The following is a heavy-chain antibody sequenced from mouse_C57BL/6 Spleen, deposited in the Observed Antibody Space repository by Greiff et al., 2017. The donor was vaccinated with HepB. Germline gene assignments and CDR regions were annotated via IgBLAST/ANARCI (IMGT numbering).Heavy chain of an antibody. CDR1: GYTFTSYG. Sequence: QVQLKESGAELARPGASVKLSCKASGYTFTSYGISWVKQRTGQGLEWIGEIYPRSGNTYYNEKFKGKATLTADKSSSTAYMELRSLTSEASAVYFCASYGSSYRFAYWGQGTLVTVSA. D-gene: IGHD1-1*01. V-gene: IGHV1-81*01. J-gene: IGHJ3*01. CDR3: ASYGSSYRFAY. CDR2: IYPRSGNT.